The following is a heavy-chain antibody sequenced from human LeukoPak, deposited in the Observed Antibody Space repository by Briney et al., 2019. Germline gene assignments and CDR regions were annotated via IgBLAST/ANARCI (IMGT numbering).Heavy chain of an antibody. CDR2: IRYDGNNK. D-gene: IGHD5-18*01. Sequence: GGSLRLSCAASGFTFSSYGMHWVRQAPGKGLEWVAFIRYDGNNKYYADSVKGRFTISRDNSKNTLYLQMNSLRVEDTAVYYCAKYSSDSYGYDYWGQGTLFTVSS. CDR1: GFTFSSYG. V-gene: IGHV3-30*02. J-gene: IGHJ4*02. CDR3: AKYSSDSYGYDY.